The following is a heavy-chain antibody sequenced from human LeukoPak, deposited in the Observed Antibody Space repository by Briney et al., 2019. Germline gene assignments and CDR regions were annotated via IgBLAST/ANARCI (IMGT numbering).Heavy chain of an antibody. CDR3: ARGGGWFDP. V-gene: IGHV3-30*03. Sequence: GGSLRLSCAASGFTFSSYGMHWVCQAPGKGLEWVAVISYDGSNKYYADSVKGRITISRDNSKNTLYLQMNSLRAEDAAVYYCARGGGWFDPWGQGTLVTVSS. CDR1: GFTFSSYG. D-gene: IGHD3-10*01. CDR2: ISYDGSNK. J-gene: IGHJ5*02.